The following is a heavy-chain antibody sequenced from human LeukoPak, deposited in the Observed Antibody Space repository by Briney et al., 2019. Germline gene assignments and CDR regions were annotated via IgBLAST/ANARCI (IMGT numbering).Heavy chain of an antibody. CDR2: ISSSSGPI. CDR1: GFTFTIYN. CDR3: ARPRYDSSGPNWFDP. J-gene: IGHJ5*02. Sequence: GGSLRLSCAASGFTFTIYNMNWVRQAPGKGLEWVSYISSSSGPIYYADSVKGRFTISRDNAKNSLYLQMNSLRGEDTAVYYCARPRYDSSGPNWFDPWGQGTLVTVSS. D-gene: IGHD3-22*01. V-gene: IGHV3-48*01.